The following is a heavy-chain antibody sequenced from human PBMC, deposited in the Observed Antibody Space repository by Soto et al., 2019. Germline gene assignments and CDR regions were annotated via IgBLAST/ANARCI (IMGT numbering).Heavy chain of an antibody. CDR1: GFTFSSYA. CDR2: ISGSGGST. D-gene: IGHD2-15*01. CDR3: AKTRTYCSGGSCYAIDY. V-gene: IGHV3-23*01. Sequence: EVQLLESGGGLVQPGGSLRLSCAASGFTFSSYAMSWVRQAPGQGLEWVSAISGSGGSTYYADSVKGRFTISRDNSKNTLYLQMNSLRAEDTAVYYCAKTRTYCSGGSCYAIDYWGQGTLVTVSS. J-gene: IGHJ4*02.